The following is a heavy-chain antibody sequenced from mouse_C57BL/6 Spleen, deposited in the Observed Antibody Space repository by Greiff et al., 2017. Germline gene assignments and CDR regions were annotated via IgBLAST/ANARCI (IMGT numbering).Heavy chain of an antibody. V-gene: IGHV3-6*01. CDR2: ISYDGSN. D-gene: IGHD1-1*01. CDR3: AREEAESESYYYGSPFDY. CDR1: GYSITSGYY. J-gene: IGHJ2*01. Sequence: VQLQQSGPGLVKPSQSLSLTCSVTGYSITSGYYWNWIRQFPGNKLEWMGYISYDGSNNYNPSLKNRISITRDTSKNQFFLKLNSVTTEDTATYYCAREEAESESYYYGSPFDYWGQGTTLTVSS.